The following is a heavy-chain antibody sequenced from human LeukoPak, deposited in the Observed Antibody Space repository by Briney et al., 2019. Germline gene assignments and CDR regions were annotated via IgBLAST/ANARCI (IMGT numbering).Heavy chain of an antibody. CDR2: IKQDGSEK. D-gene: IGHD3-10*01. CDR1: GFTFSSYW. V-gene: IGHV3-7*03. J-gene: IGHJ6*03. Sequence: GGSLRLSCAASGFTFSSYWMSWVRQAPGKGLEWVANIKQDGSEKYYVDSVKGRFTISRDNAKNSLYLQMNSLRAEDTAVYYCATALNGELLPHYYMDVWGKGTTVTVSS. CDR3: ATALNGELLPHYYMDV.